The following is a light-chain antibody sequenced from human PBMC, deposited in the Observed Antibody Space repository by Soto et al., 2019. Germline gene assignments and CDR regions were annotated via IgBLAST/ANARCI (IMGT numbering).Light chain of an antibody. J-gene: IGKJ2*01. V-gene: IGKV3-20*01. Sequence: ETVLTQSPGTLSLSPGERATLSCRASQSVSSSYLAWYQQRPGQPPRLLIYGTSSRATGIPDRFSGSGSGTDFTLTISRLEPDDFAVYYCQQFGSSPTFGQGTKLEIK. CDR1: QSVSSSY. CDR2: GTS. CDR3: QQFGSSPT.